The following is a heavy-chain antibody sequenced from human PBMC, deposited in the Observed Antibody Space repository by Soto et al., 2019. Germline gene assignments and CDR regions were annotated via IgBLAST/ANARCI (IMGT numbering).Heavy chain of an antibody. CDR1: GFTLSNNW. CDR3: AREASQSASD. J-gene: IGHJ4*02. D-gene: IGHD2-2*01. CDR2: IKQDGSDR. V-gene: IGHV3-7*01. Sequence: EVQLVESGGGLVQPGGSLRLSCAASGFTLSNNWMSWVRQAPGKGLEWVANIKQDGSDRYYVHSVKGRFTISRDNAKNSLDPQMDRLRAEGTAVYYCAREASQSASDWGEGTLVTVSS.